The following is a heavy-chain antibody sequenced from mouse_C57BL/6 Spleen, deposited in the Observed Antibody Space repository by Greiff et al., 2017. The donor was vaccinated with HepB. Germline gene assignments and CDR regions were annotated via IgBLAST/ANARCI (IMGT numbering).Heavy chain of an antibody. CDR2: IYPGDGDT. J-gene: IGHJ4*01. D-gene: IGHD2-1*01. CDR3: ARWDGNGMDY. V-gene: IGHV1-82*01. Sequence: VQLQESGPELVKPGASVKISCKASGYAFSSSWMNWVKQRPGKGLEWIGRIYPGDGDTNYNGKFKGKATLTADKSSSTAYMQLSSLTAEDSAVYFWARWDGNGMDYWGQGTSVTVSS. CDR1: GYAFSSSW.